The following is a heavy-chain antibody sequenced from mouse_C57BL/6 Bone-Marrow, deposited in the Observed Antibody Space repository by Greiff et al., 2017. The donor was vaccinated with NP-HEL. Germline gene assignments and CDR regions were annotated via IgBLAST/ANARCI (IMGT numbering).Heavy chain of an antibody. Sequence: QVQLQQSGAELVRPGASVTLSCKASGYTFTDYEMHWVKQTPVHGLEWIGAIDPETGGTAYNQKFKGKAILTADKSSSTAYMELRSLTSEDSAVYYCTMVTKVVATDIDYWGQGTTLTVSS. V-gene: IGHV1-15*01. CDR3: TMVTKVVATDIDY. CDR2: IDPETGGT. D-gene: IGHD1-1*01. CDR1: GYTFTDYE. J-gene: IGHJ2*01.